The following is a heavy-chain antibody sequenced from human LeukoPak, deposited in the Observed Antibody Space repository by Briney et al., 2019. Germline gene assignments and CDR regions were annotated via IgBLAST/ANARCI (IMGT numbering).Heavy chain of an antibody. V-gene: IGHV4-39*07. CDR3: ARTAMVNSYYYYYMDV. CDR2: IYYGGST. J-gene: IGHJ6*03. D-gene: IGHD5-18*01. Sequence: SETLSLTCTVSGGSISSSSHYWGWIRQPPGKGLEWIGSIYYGGSTSNSPSLKSRVTISVDTSKNQFSLKLSSVTAADTAVYYCARTAMVNSYYYYYMDVWGKGTTVTISS. CDR1: GGSISSSSHY.